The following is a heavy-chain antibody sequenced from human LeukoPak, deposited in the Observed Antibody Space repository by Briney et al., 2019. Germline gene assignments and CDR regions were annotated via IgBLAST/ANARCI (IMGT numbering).Heavy chain of an antibody. V-gene: IGHV5-51*01. CDR2: IYPDDSDT. CDR3: ARLAISSIWSVYFDY. CDR1: GYSFTNYW. D-gene: IGHD6-13*01. J-gene: IGHJ4*02. Sequence: GESLKISCKGSGYSFTNYWIAWVRQMPGKGLEWMGIIYPDDSDTRYSPSFQGQVTISADKSISTAYLQWSSLKASDTAMYYCARLAISSIWSVYFDYWGQGTLVTVSS.